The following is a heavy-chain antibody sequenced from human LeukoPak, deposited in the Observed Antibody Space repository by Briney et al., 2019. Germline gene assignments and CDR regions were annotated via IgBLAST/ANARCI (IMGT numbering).Heavy chain of an antibody. Sequence: PSETLSLTCTVSGGSVSSYYWSWIRQPPGKGLEWIGFIYYSGSTNYNPSLKSRVTISVDTSKNQFSLKLNSVTAADTAVYYFARTTEAHSWRTRYYDYYMDVWGKGTTVTVSS. CDR1: GGSVSSYY. D-gene: IGHD6-13*01. CDR3: ARTTEAHSWRTRYYDYYMDV. V-gene: IGHV4-59*02. CDR2: IYYSGST. J-gene: IGHJ6*03.